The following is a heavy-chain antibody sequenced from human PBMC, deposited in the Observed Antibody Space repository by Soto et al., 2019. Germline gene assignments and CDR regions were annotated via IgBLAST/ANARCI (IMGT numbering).Heavy chain of an antibody. CDR2: IYYSGST. J-gene: IGHJ5*02. V-gene: IGHV4-59*01. D-gene: IGHD3-3*01. Sequence: SETLSLTCTVSGGSISSYYWSWIRQPPGRGLEWIGYIYYSGSTNYNPSLKSRVTISVDTSKNQFSLKLSSVTAADTAVYYCASSVGSGYYFDNWFDPWGPGTLVTVSS. CDR1: GGSISSYY. CDR3: ASSVGSGYYFDNWFDP.